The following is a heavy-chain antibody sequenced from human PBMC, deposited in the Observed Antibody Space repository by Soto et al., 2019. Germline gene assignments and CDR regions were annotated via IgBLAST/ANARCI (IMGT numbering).Heavy chain of an antibody. D-gene: IGHD3-16*02. CDR1: GGSFSGYY. CDR3: EREADYIWGSYRYNWFDP. V-gene: IGHV4-34*01. CDR2: INHSGST. J-gene: IGHJ5*02. Sequence: SETLSLTCAVYGGSFSGYYWSWIRQPPGKGLEWIGEINHSGSTNYNPSLKSRVTISVDTSKNQFSLKLSSVTAADTAVYYCEREADYIWGSYRYNWFDPWGQGTLVTVSS.